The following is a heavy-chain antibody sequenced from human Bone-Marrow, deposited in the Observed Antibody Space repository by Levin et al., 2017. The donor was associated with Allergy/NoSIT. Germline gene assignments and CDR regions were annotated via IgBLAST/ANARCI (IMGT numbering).Heavy chain of an antibody. CDR2: IKHSGST. D-gene: IGHD5-18*01. CDR3: ARGGDNYGYLGWFDP. CDR1: GGSFSGFC. V-gene: IGHV4-34*01. J-gene: IGHJ5*02. Sequence: SPTLSLPCGVYGGSFSGFCWTWIRQPPGKGLEWIGEIKHSGSTYYVPSLKSRVTISLDTSKKQLSLRLSSVTAADTAVYYCARGGDNYGYLGWFDPWGEGTLVTVSS.